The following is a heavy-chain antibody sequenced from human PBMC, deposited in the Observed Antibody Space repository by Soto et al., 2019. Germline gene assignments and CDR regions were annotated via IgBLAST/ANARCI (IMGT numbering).Heavy chain of an antibody. Sequence: ASVKVSCKASGYTFTSYDINWLRQSSGHGHEWMGWMNPNSGNTGYAQKFQGRVTMTRNTSISTAYMELSSLRSEDTAVYYCARAEDAFDIWGQGAMVTVSS. V-gene: IGHV1-8*01. CDR3: ARAEDAFDI. J-gene: IGHJ3*02. CDR1: GYTFTSYD. CDR2: MNPNSGNT.